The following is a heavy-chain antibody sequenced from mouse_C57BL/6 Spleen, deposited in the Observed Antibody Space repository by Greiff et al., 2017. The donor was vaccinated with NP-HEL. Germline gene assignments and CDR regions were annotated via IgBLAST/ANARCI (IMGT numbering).Heavy chain of an antibody. CDR3: ARGVVATKYFDY. CDR2: IDPSDSET. V-gene: IGHV1-52*01. Sequence: QVQLQQPGAELVRPGSSVKLSCKASGYTFTSYWMHWVKQRPIQGLEWIGNIDPSDSETHCNQKFKDKATLTVDKSSSTAYMQLSSLTSEDSAVYYCARGVVATKYFDYWGQGTTLTVSS. D-gene: IGHD1-1*01. CDR1: GYTFTSYW. J-gene: IGHJ2*01.